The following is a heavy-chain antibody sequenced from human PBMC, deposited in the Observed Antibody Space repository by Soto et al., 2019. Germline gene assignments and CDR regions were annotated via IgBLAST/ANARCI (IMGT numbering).Heavy chain of an antibody. J-gene: IGHJ4*01. Sequence: ASVKVSFKSSGYPFTGYYMHLVRQAPGQGLEWMGWINPNSGGTRYPQKFHGRVTMTRDTSISTVYMALTRLRSDDTAVYYCARDLARGGGSAGFDYWGHGTMVTVSS. CDR3: ARDLARGGGSAGFDY. V-gene: IGHV1-2*02. CDR2: INPNSGGT. CDR1: GYPFTGYY. D-gene: IGHD1-26*01.